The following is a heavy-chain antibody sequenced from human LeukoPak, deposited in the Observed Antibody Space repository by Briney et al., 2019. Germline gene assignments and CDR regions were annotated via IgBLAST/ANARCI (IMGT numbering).Heavy chain of an antibody. D-gene: IGHD6-19*01. J-gene: IGHJ4*02. CDR1: GFTFNNYG. V-gene: IGHV3-30*03. CDR3: ARAGTVDY. CDR2: ISYDGSNK. Sequence: GGSLRLSCAASGFTFNNYGMHWVRQAPGKGLEWVAVISYDGSNKYYADSVKGRFTISRDNSKNTLYLQMNSLRAEDTAVYYCARAGTVDYWGQGTLVTVSS.